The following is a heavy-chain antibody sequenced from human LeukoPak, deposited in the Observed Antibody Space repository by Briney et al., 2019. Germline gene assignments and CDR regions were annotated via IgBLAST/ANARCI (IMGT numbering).Heavy chain of an antibody. J-gene: IGHJ4*02. CDR2: ISAYNGDT. D-gene: IGHD3-10*01. CDR1: GYTFTSYG. CDR3: AKALWFGELLPY. V-gene: IGHV1-18*01. Sequence: ASVKVSCKASGYTFTSYGINWVRQAPGQGLEWMGWISAYNGDTNYAQKLQGRVTMTTDTSTSTAYMELRSLRSDDTAVYYCAKALWFGELLPYWGQGTLVTVSS.